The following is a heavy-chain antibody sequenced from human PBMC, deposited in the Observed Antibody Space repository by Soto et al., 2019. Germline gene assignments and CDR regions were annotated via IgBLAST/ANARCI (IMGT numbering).Heavy chain of an antibody. CDR1: VGSISSYY. D-gene: IGHD4-17*01. CDR3: ARHGDYGDAIDY. Sequence: SETLSLTCTVSVGSISSYYWSWIRQPPGKGLEWIGYIYYSGSTNYNPSLKSRVTISVDTSKNQFSLKLSSVTAADTAVYYCARHGDYGDAIDYWGQGTLVTVSS. V-gene: IGHV4-59*08. J-gene: IGHJ4*02. CDR2: IYYSGST.